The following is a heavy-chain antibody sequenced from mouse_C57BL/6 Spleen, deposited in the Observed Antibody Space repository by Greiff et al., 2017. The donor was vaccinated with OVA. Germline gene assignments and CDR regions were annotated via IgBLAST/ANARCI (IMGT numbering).Heavy chain of an antibody. CDR2: IYPSDSET. Sequence: QVQLQQPGAELVRPGSSVKLSCKASGYTFTSYWMDWVKQRPGQGLEWIGNIYPSDSETHYNQKFKDKATLTVDKSSSTAYMQLSSLTSEDSAVYYCARSWAHYYDYWGQGTTLTVSS. V-gene: IGHV1-61*01. CDR1: GYTFTSYW. J-gene: IGHJ2*01. CDR3: ARSWAHYYDY.